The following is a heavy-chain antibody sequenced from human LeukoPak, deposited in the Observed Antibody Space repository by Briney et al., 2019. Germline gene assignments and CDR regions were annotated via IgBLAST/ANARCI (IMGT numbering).Heavy chain of an antibody. Sequence: GESLKISCKGSGYSFTNYWIGWVRQMPGKGLEWMGIIYPGDSDIRYSPAFQGQVTISADKSITTAYLQWSSLKASGTAMYYCARRRRVVGTSNRHFDFWGQGTLVTVSS. CDR3: ARRRRVVGTSNRHFDF. J-gene: IGHJ4*02. CDR2: IYPGDSDI. CDR1: GYSFTNYW. D-gene: IGHD1-26*01. V-gene: IGHV5-51*01.